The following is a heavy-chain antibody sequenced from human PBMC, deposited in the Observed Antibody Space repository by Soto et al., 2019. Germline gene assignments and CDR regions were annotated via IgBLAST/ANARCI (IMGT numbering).Heavy chain of an antibody. CDR1: GGSFSGYY. J-gene: IGHJ5*02. CDR3: ARGALNYDFWSRYRPSGWFDP. D-gene: IGHD3-3*01. Sequence: SDTLSLTCAVYGGSFSGYYWSWIRQPPGKGLEWIGEINHSGSTNYNPSLKSRVTISVDTSKNQFSLKLSSVTAADTAVYYCARGALNYDFWSRYRPSGWFDPWGQGTLVTVSS. V-gene: IGHV4-34*01. CDR2: INHSGST.